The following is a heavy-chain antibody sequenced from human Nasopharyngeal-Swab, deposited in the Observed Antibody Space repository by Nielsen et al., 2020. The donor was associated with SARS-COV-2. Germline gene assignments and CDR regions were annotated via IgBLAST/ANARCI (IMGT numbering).Heavy chain of an antibody. J-gene: IGHJ4*02. CDR3: AREGYGDSSFYFDY. CDR1: GFTFSSYE. CDR2: ISSSGNTL. D-gene: IGHD4-17*01. Sequence: GESLKISCAASGFTFSSYEMNWVRQAPGKGPEWVSYISSSGNTLYYADSVKGRFTVSRDNAKNSLFLHLGSLRAEDTAVYYCAREGYGDSSFYFDYWGQGTLVTVSP. V-gene: IGHV3-48*03.